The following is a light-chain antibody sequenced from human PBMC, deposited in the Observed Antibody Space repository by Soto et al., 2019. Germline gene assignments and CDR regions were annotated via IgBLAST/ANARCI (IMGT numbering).Light chain of an antibody. CDR1: QTINNW. J-gene: IGKJ3*01. CDR3: QQYHSSPFT. Sequence: DIQMTQSPSTLSASVGDRVTITCRASQTINNWLDWYQQKPGKAPKLLIYDASSLERGVPSRFSGSGSGTEFTLTIISLQTDDFSTYYCQQYHSSPFTFGPGTTVDI. V-gene: IGKV1-5*01. CDR2: DAS.